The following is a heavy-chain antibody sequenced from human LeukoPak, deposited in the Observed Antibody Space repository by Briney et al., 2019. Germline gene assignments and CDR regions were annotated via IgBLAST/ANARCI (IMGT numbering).Heavy chain of an antibody. Sequence: SETLSLTCAVYGGSFSGYYWSWIRQPPGKGLEWIGEINHSGSTNYNPSLKSRVTISVDTSKNQFSLKLSSVTAADTAVYYCARDGEGYYYYGMDVWGQGTTVTVSS. V-gene: IGHV4-34*01. CDR3: ARDGEGYYYYGMDV. D-gene: IGHD3-3*01. CDR2: INHSGST. CDR1: GGSFSGYY. J-gene: IGHJ6*02.